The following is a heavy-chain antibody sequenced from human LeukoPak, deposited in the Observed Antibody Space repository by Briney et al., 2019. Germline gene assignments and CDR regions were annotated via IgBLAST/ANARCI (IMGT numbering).Heavy chain of an antibody. CDR2: INPSGGST. V-gene: IGHV1-46*01. CDR3: ARDSGAAKGYYYYYMDV. CDR1: GYTFTSYY. Sequence: GASVKVSCKASGYTFTSYYMHWVRQAPGQGLEWMGIINPSGGSTSYAQKFQGRVTMTRDTSTSTVYMEPSSLRSEGTAVYYCARDSGAAKGYYYYYMDVWGKGTTVTVSS. D-gene: IGHD3-10*01. J-gene: IGHJ6*03.